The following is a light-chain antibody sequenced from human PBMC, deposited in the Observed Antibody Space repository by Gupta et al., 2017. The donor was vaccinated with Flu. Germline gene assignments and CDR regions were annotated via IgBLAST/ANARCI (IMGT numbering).Light chain of an antibody. J-gene: IGKJ1*01. CDR1: QSNNNY. CDR2: GAS. CDR3: QQGNICPWT. V-gene: IGKV3-15*01. Sequence: ERATHCCRDSQSNNNYLAWYQQKPGQAPRLLIYGASNRATGVPARFSGSGSGTDFTLTISGLEAEDVAVYYCQQGNICPWTFGQGTKLEIK.